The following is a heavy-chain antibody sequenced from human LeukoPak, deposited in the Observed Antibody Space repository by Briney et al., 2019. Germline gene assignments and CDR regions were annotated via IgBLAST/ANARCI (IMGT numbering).Heavy chain of an antibody. CDR1: GGSISSSSYY. D-gene: IGHD2/OR15-2a*01. Sequence: SETLSLTCTVSGGSISSSSYYWGWIRQPPGKGLEWIGSIYYSGSTNYNPSLKSRVTISVDTSKNQFSLKLSSVTAADTAVYYCAVWFYAHFDYWGQGTLVTVSS. J-gene: IGHJ4*02. CDR2: IYYSGST. V-gene: IGHV4-39*07. CDR3: AVWFYAHFDY.